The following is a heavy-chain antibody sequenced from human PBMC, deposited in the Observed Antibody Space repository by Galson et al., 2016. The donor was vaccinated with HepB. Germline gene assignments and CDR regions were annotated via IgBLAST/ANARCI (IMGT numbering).Heavy chain of an antibody. D-gene: IGHD2-21*01. CDR1: GFTFDDYA. J-gene: IGHJ4*02. V-gene: IGHV3-9*01. Sequence: SLRLSCAASGFTFDDYAMHWVRQPPGKGLEWVSGINWNSGRILYADSVKGRFTISRDNSKNTLYLQMNSLRAEDTAVYYCVRDTGEGLSFDYWGQGTLVTVSS. CDR2: INWNSGRI. CDR3: VRDTGEGLSFDY.